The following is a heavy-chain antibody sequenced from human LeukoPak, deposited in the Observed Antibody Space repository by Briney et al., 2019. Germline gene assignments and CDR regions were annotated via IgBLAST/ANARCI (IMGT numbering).Heavy chain of an antibody. Sequence: PGGSLRLSCAASGFTFSSYGMHWVRQAPGKGLEWVAVISYDGSNKYYADSVKGRFTISRDNSKNTLHLQMNSLRAEDTAVYYCAKDVNYDSSGYYSTHFDYWGQGTLVTVSS. CDR1: GFTFSSYG. V-gene: IGHV3-30*18. CDR2: ISYDGSNK. CDR3: AKDVNYDSSGYYSTHFDY. D-gene: IGHD3-22*01. J-gene: IGHJ4*02.